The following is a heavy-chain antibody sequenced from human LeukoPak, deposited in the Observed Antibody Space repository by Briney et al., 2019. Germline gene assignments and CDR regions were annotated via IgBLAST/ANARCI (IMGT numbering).Heavy chain of an antibody. CDR1: GYTFTSYG. V-gene: IGHV1-18*01. Sequence: DSVKVSCKASGYTFTSYGISWVRQAPGQGLEWMGWISAYNGNTNYAQKLQGRITMTTDTSTSTAYMELRSLRSDDTAVYYCARIVVVPAAMQSWFDPWGQGTLVTVSS. J-gene: IGHJ5*02. D-gene: IGHD2-2*01. CDR3: ARIVVVPAAMQSWFDP. CDR2: ISAYNGNT.